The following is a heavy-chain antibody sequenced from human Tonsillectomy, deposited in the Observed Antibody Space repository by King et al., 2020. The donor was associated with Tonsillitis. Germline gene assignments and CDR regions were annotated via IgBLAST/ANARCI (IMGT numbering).Heavy chain of an antibody. Sequence: VQLQESGPGLVKPSETLSLTCTVSGYSISSGYYWGWIRQPPGTGLEWIGSIYHSGSTYYNPSLKSRVTISVDTSKNQFSLKLSSVTAADTAVYYCARVHRRLTIIVVATTGFDPWGQGTLVTVSS. J-gene: IGHJ5*02. V-gene: IGHV4-38-2*02. CDR1: GYSISSGYY. CDR2: IYHSGST. CDR3: ARVHRRLTIIVVATTGFDP. D-gene: IGHD3-22*01.